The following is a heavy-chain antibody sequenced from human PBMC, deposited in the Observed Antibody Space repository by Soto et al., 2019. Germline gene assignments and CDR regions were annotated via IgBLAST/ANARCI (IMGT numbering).Heavy chain of an antibody. CDR2: IIPIFGTA. D-gene: IGHD6-6*01. V-gene: IGHV1-69*13. CDR1: GGTFSSYA. Sequence: GASVKVSCKASGGTFSSYAISWVRQAPGQGLEWMGGIIPIFGTANYAQKFQGRVTITADESTSTAYMELSSLRSEDTAVYYCARDGASYSSSSPYYYYGMDVWGQGTTVTVS. CDR3: ARDGASYSSSSPYYYYGMDV. J-gene: IGHJ6*02.